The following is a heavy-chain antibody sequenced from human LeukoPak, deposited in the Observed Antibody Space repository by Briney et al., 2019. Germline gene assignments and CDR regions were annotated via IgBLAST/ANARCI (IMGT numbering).Heavy chain of an antibody. Sequence: GGSLRLSCAASGFSFNIYAMSWVRQAPGMGLEWVSAISSSGGSTYYAESVKGRCTISRDISKNTLYLQMNSLRAEDTAVYYCARDSTWSGYDFWGQGALVTVSS. CDR1: GFSFNIYA. J-gene: IGHJ4*02. V-gene: IGHV3-23*01. CDR3: ARDSTWSGYDF. D-gene: IGHD3-3*01. CDR2: ISSSGGST.